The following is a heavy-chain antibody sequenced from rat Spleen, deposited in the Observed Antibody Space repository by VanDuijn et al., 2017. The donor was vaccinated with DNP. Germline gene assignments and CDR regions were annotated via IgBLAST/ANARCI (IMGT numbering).Heavy chain of an antibody. D-gene: IGHD1-12*03. CDR2: IIYDGSRT. J-gene: IGHJ4*01. CDR1: GFTFSDCN. V-gene: IGHV5S10*01. CDR3: ATPDYDGYYPPMDA. Sequence: EVQLVESGGGLVRPGRSLKLSCATSGFTFSDCNMAWVRQAPKKGLEWVATIIYDGSRTYYRNSVKGRFTISRDNAKSTLYLQMDSLRSEDTATYYCATPDYDGYYPPMDAWGQGTSVTVSS.